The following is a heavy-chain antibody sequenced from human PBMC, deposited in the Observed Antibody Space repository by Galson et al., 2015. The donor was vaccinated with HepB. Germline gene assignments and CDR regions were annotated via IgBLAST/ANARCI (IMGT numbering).Heavy chain of an antibody. CDR1: GFTFSSYG. Sequence: SLRLSCAASGFTFSSYGMHWVRQAPGKGLEWVAVIWYDGSNKYYADSVKGRFTISRDNSKNTLYLQMNSLRAEDTAVYYCARAARSGYWGSGAFDIWGQGTMVTVSS. CDR3: ARAARSGYWGSGAFDI. J-gene: IGHJ3*02. V-gene: IGHV3-33*08. D-gene: IGHD3-22*01. CDR2: IWYDGSNK.